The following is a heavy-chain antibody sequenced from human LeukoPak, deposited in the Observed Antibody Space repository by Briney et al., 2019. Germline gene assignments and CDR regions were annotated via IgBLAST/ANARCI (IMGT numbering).Heavy chain of an antibody. Sequence: PGGSLRLSCAASGFTFSTYEMNWVRQAPGKGLEWIGEINHSGSTNYNPSLKSRVAISLETSKNQFSLKLSSVTAADTAVYYCARMKGYSYGYDYYYSGMDVWGQGTTVTVSS. CDR3: ARMKGYSYGYDYYYSGMDV. V-gene: IGHV4-34*01. D-gene: IGHD5-18*01. J-gene: IGHJ6*02. CDR2: INHSGST. CDR1: GFTFSTYE.